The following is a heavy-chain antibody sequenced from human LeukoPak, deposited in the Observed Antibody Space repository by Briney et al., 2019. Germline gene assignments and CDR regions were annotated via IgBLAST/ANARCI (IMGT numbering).Heavy chain of an antibody. CDR2: ISGSGGST. J-gene: IGHJ4*02. V-gene: IGHV3-23*01. CDR1: GFTFSSYA. CDR3: AKDLLHYYDSSGYYPFDY. Sequence: GGSLRLSCAASGFTFSSYAMSWVRQAPGKGLEWGSAISGSGGSTYYADSVKGRFTISRDNSKNTLYLQMNSLRAEDTAVYYCAKDLLHYYDSSGYYPFDYWGQGTLVTVSS. D-gene: IGHD3-22*01.